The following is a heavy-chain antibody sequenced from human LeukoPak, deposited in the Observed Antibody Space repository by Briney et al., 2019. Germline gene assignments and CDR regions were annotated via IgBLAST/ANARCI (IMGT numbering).Heavy chain of an antibody. Sequence: GGSLRLSCAASGFTFSSYGMHWVRQAPGKGLEWVAFIHYDGTYKYYADSVKGRFTISRDNSKNTLYLQMNSLRAEDTAVYYCAKTNSGWYLYYFDYWGQGTLVTVSS. CDR1: GFTFSSYG. V-gene: IGHV3-30*02. D-gene: IGHD6-19*01. CDR3: AKTNSGWYLYYFDY. CDR2: IHYDGTYK. J-gene: IGHJ4*02.